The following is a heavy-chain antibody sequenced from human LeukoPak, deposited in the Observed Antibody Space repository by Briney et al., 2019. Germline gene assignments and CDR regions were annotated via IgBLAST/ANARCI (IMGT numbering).Heavy chain of an antibody. V-gene: IGHV3-66*01. CDR3: ARGWPRGFDF. CDR2: IYSGDTT. CDR1: GFTVSSNY. D-gene: IGHD3-10*01. J-gene: IGHJ4*02. Sequence: GGSLRLSCAASGFTVSSNYMSWVRQAPGKGLEWVSVIYSGDTTYYADSVKGRFTISRDSSKNMLYLQMNSLRAEDTAAYYCARGWPRGFDFWGQGTLVTVSS.